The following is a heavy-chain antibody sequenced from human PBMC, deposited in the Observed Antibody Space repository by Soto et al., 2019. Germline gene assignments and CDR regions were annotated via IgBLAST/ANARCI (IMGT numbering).Heavy chain of an antibody. CDR1: GGSFSGYY. J-gene: IGHJ6*02. CDR3: ARDRDFWRAYYGMDV. V-gene: IGHV4-34*01. CDR2: INHSGST. Sequence: SETLSLTCAVYGGSFSGYYWSWIRQPPGKGLEWIGEINHSGSTNYNPSLKSRVTISVDTSKNQFSLKLSSVTAADTAVYYCARDRDFWRAYYGMDVWGQGTTVTVSS. D-gene: IGHD3-3*01.